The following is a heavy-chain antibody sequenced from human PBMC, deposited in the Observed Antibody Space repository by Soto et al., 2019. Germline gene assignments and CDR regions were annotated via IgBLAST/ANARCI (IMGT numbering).Heavy chain of an antibody. J-gene: IGHJ4*02. CDR1: EYTLTEFS. D-gene: IGHD1-7*01. V-gene: IGHV1-24*01. Sequence: QVQLVQSGAEVMKPGASVKVSCRVSEYTLTEFSIHLVRQAPGKGLKWMGGSGPEDGVTIYAQKFQGRVTMTEDTSTDTAYMELSSLRSDDTAVYYCATQKITGTIQFYFDYWGQGTLVTVSS. CDR2: SGPEDGVT. CDR3: ATQKITGTIQFYFDY.